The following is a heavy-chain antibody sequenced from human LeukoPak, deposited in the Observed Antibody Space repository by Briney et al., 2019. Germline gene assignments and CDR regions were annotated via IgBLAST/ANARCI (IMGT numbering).Heavy chain of an antibody. Sequence: ASVKVSCKASGYTFATSGVSWVRQALGQGLEWMGWISVFNGNTNYAQKLQGRLTMTTDTSTSTAYMDLTSLTSDDTAVYYCAREERFGESKLDYWGQGTLVTVSS. CDR3: AREERFGESKLDY. D-gene: IGHD3-10*01. CDR2: ISVFNGNT. J-gene: IGHJ4*02. V-gene: IGHV1-18*01. CDR1: GYTFATSG.